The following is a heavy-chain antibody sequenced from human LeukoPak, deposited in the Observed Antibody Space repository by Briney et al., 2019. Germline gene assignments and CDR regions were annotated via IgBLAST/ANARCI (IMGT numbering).Heavy chain of an antibody. J-gene: IGHJ5*02. CDR3: ARSGDQQAFDP. D-gene: IGHD3-10*01. Sequence: GGSLRLSCAASGFTFSSYWMHWVRQAPGKGLVWVSRINNDGSSTSYADSVKGRFTISRDNAKNMLYLQMNSLRAEDTAVYYCARSGDQQAFDPWGQGTPVTVSS. V-gene: IGHV3-74*01. CDR1: GFTFSSYW. CDR2: INNDGSST.